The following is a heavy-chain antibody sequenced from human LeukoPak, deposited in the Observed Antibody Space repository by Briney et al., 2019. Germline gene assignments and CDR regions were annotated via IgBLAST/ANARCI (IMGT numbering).Heavy chain of an antibody. J-gene: IGHJ4*02. CDR1: GFTFSSYS. CDR2: ISSSSSTI. Sequence: GGSLRLSCAASGFTFSSYSMNWVRQAPGKGLEWVSYISSSSSTIYYADSVKGRFTISRDNSKNSLYLQMNSLRAEDTALYYCAKGLGRGGTDYWGQGTLVTVSS. CDR3: AKGLGRGGTDY. V-gene: IGHV3-48*04. D-gene: IGHD3-10*01.